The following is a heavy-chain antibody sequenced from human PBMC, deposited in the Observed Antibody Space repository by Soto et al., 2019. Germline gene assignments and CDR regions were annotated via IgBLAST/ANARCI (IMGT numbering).Heavy chain of an antibody. CDR2: ISGSGDVI. J-gene: IGHJ6*03. CDR1: GFTFSAYP. CDR3: EKDGDYWHGHMDV. V-gene: IGHV3-23*01. Sequence: PEGSLRLSCVASGFTFSAYPMSWVRQAPGKGLEWVALISGSGDVIHNADSVRGRFTISRDNSKNTLSFQLNSLNAEDTAVYFCEKDGDYWHGHMDVWGKGTTVTVSS. D-gene: IGHD1-1*01.